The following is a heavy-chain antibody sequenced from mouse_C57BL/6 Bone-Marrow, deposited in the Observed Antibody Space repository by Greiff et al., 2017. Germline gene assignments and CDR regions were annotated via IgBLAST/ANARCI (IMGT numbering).Heavy chain of an antibody. CDR2: IYPGSGNT. V-gene: IGHV1-76*01. CDR1: GYTFTDYY. D-gene: IGHD2-1*01. CDR3: AKESLYYRNLYAMDY. Sequence: VQLQQSGAELVRPGASVKLSCKASGYTFTDYYINWVKQRPGQGLEWIARIYPGSGNTYYNEKFKGKATLTAEKSSSTAYMQLSSLTSEDSAVXFCAKESLYYRNLYAMDYWGQGTSVTVSS. J-gene: IGHJ4*01.